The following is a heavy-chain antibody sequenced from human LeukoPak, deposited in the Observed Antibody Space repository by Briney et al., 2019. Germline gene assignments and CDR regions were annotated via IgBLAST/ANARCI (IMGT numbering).Heavy chain of an antibody. CDR2: IYTSGST. CDR1: GGSISSYY. V-gene: IGHV4-4*07. Sequence: PSETLSLTCTVSGGSISSYYWSWIRQPAGKGLEWMGRIYTSGSTNYNPSLKSRVTISVDTSKNQFSLKLSSVTAADTAVYYCASGSIAARTFDYWGQGTLVTVSS. CDR3: ASGSIAARTFDY. D-gene: IGHD6-6*01. J-gene: IGHJ4*02.